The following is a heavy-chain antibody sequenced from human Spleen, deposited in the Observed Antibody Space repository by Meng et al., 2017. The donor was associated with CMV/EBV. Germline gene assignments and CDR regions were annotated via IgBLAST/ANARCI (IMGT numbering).Heavy chain of an antibody. CDR3: TRTRGYHLFDY. CDR1: GDNVPSERDA. V-gene: IGHV6-1*01. D-gene: IGHD3-22*01. J-gene: IGHJ4*02. Sequence: SGDNVPSERDAWNWVRQSTSRSIEWLGRTYYRYKWYNDYAMHVESRMTIASDTSKNQLSLHLNSVTPAKAAVYFCTRTRGYHLFDYWGQGSLVTVSS. CDR2: TYYRYKWYN.